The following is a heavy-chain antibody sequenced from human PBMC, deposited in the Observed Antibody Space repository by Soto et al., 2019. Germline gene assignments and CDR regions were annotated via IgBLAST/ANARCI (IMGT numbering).Heavy chain of an antibody. D-gene: IGHD3-10*01. Sequence: RLSCAASGFNFNDYGMEWVRQAPGKGLEWVAMISYDTTIKTYADSVKGRFTISRDNAKNTLYLQMNSLRVEDTAMYYCAKDINYYGSGSFDNWGQGTPVTVSS. J-gene: IGHJ4*02. CDR2: ISYDTTIK. V-gene: IGHV3-30*18. CDR3: AKDINYYGSGSFDN. CDR1: GFNFNDYG.